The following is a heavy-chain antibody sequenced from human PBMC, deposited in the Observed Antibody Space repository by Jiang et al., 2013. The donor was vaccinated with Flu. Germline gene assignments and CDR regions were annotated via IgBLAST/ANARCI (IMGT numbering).Heavy chain of an antibody. CDR2: INTNTGNP. V-gene: IGHV7-4-1*01. CDR3: ARGQPVGARKVYYYYGMDV. Sequence: QSGSELKKPGASVKVSCKASGYTFTSYAMNWVRQAPGQGLEWMGWINTNTGNPTYAQGFTGRFVFSLDTSVSTAYLQICSLKAEDTAVYYCARGQPVGARKVYYYYGMDVWGQGTTVTVSS. J-gene: IGHJ6*02. CDR1: GYTFTSYA. D-gene: IGHD1-26*01.